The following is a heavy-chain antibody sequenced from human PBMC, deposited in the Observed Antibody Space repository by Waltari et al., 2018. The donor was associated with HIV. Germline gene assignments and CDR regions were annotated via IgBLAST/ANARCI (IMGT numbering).Heavy chain of an antibody. D-gene: IGHD3-22*01. CDR3: AHPPYDSSGYYWGFDY. CDR2: IYWDDDK. Sequence: QITLKESGPTLVKPTQTLTLTCTFSGFSLSTRGVGVGWIRQPTGKALEWLALIYWDDDKRYNPSLKSRLTITKDTSKNQVVLTMTNMDPVDTATYYCAHPPYDSSGYYWGFDYWGQGTLVTVSS. CDR1: GFSLSTRGVG. J-gene: IGHJ4*02. V-gene: IGHV2-5*02.